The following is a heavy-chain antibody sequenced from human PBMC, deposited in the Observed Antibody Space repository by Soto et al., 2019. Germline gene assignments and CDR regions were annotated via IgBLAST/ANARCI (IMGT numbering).Heavy chain of an antibody. D-gene: IGHD6-6*01. V-gene: IGHV3-30*18. CDR2: ISYDGSNK. CDR3: AKDEYSSSAGRFDY. CDR1: GFTFSSYG. J-gene: IGHJ4*02. Sequence: GGSLRLSCAASGFTFSSYGMHWVRQAPGKGLEWVAVISYDGSNKYYADSVKGRFTISRDNSKNTLYLQMNSLRAEDTAVYYCAKDEYSSSAGRFDYWGQGTLVTVSS.